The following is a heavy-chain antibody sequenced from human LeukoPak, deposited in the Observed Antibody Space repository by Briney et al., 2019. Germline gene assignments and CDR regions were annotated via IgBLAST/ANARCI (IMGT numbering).Heavy chain of an antibody. J-gene: IGHJ4*02. CDR2: IKQDGSGK. Sequence: PGGSLRLSCAASGFTFSSYWMSWVRQAPGKGLEWVANIKQDGSGKYYVDSVKGRFTISRDNAKNSLYLQMNSLRAEDTAVYYCARDPKPYCSGGSCYHDYWGQGTLVTVSS. CDR3: ARDPKPYCSGGSCYHDY. D-gene: IGHD2-15*01. CDR1: GFTFSSYW. V-gene: IGHV3-7*01.